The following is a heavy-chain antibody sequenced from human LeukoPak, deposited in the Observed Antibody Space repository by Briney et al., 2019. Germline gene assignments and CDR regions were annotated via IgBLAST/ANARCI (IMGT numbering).Heavy chain of an antibody. CDR2: IDSVGSTT. D-gene: IGHD2-8*02. CDR3: ASYLYWWSDLGY. Sequence: PGGSLRLSCAASGFTFTTYWMHWVRQAPGRGLVWVSRIDSVGSTTNYADSVKGRFTISRDNAKNSLYLQMNSLRVEDTAVYYCASYLYWWSDLGYWGQGTLVTVSS. J-gene: IGHJ4*02. V-gene: IGHV3-74*01. CDR1: GFTFTTYW.